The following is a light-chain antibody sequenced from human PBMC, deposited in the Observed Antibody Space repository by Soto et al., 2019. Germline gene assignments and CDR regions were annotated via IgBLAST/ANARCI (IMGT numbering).Light chain of an antibody. CDR1: TGAVTSGHY. CDR2: DTT. CDR3: MLSYSGTRV. V-gene: IGLV7-46*01. Sequence: QTVVTQEPSLTVSPGGTVTLTCGSSTGAVTSGHYPYWFQQKPGQAPRTLIYDTTNKHSWTPARFSGSLLGGKAALSLSGAQPEDEAEYYCMLSYSGTRVFGGGTKVTVL. J-gene: IGLJ3*02.